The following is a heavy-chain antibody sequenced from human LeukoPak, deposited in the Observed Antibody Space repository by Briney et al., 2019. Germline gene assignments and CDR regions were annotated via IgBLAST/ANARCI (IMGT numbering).Heavy chain of an antibody. Sequence: KPSETLSLICAVYGGSFSGYYWSWIRQPPGKGLEWIGEINHSGSTNYNPSLKSRVTISVDTSKNRFSLKLSSVTAADTAVYYCALAVAGTRDAFDIWGQGTMVTVSS. CDR1: GGSFSGYY. V-gene: IGHV4-34*01. J-gene: IGHJ3*02. CDR3: ALAVAGTRDAFDI. CDR2: INHSGST. D-gene: IGHD6-19*01.